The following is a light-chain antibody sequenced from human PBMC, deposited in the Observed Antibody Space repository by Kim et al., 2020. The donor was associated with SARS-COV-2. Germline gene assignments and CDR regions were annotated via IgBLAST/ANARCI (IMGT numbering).Light chain of an antibody. Sequence: QSVLTQPPSASETPGHRVTISCSGNSSNIGSNYVYWYQQLPGTAPKLLIYKNNQRPSGVPDRFSASKSGTSASLAISGLRSEDEADYSCAAWDDSLSAWVFGGGTKLTVL. V-gene: IGLV1-47*01. CDR1: SSNIGSNY. J-gene: IGLJ3*02. CDR3: AAWDDSLSAWV. CDR2: KNN.